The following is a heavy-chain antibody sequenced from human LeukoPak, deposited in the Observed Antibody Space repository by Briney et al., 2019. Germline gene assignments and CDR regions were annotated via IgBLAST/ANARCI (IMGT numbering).Heavy chain of an antibody. Sequence: PGRSLRLSCAASGITFRSYCMHWVRQAPGKGLEWVALIWYDGSKQYYGDSVKGRFTISRDNSKNMLYLEMHSLRAEDTAIYYCASGTIPFAFGEIWSFDYWGQGTLVTVSS. J-gene: IGHJ4*02. V-gene: IGHV3-33*01. D-gene: IGHD3-10*01. CDR2: IWYDGSKQ. CDR1: GITFRSYC. CDR3: ASGTIPFAFGEIWSFDY.